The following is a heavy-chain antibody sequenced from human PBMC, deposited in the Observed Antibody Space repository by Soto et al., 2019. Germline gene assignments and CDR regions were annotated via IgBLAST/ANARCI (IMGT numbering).Heavy chain of an antibody. Sequence: ASVKVSCKASGYTFTSYDINWVRQATGQGLEWMGWMNANNGNTEYAQKIQGRVTMTTDTSMSTAYMELRSLRSDDTAVYYCARDSPPVDYWGQGTLVTVSS. CDR1: GYTFTSYD. V-gene: IGHV1-8*01. CDR2: MNANNGNT. CDR3: ARDSPPVDY. J-gene: IGHJ4*02.